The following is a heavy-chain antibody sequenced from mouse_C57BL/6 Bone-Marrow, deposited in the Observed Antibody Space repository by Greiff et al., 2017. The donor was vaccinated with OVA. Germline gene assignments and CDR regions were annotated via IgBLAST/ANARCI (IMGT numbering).Heavy chain of an antibody. D-gene: IGHD1-1*01. J-gene: IGHJ1*03. CDR1: GFSLSTFGMG. Sequence: QVTLKVSGPGILQPSQTLSLTCSFSGFSLSTFGMGVGWIRQPSGKGLEWLAHIWWDDDKYYNPALKSRLTISKDTSKNQVFLKIANVDTADTATYYCAPTTVVAPYWYFDVWGTGTTVTVSS. V-gene: IGHV8-8*01. CDR3: APTTVVAPYWYFDV. CDR2: IWWDDDK.